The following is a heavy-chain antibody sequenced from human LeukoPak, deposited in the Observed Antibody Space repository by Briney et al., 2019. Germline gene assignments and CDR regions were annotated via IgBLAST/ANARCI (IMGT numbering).Heavy chain of an antibody. CDR2: MNPNSGNT. CDR3: ARGVEYSSSWYAQNWFDP. J-gene: IGHJ5*02. V-gene: IGHV1-8*01. Sequence: ASVKVSCKAPGYTFTSYDINWVRQATGQGLEWMGWMNPNSGNTGYAQKFQGRVTMTRNTSISTAYMELSSLRSEDTAVYYCARGVEYSSSWYAQNWFDPWGQGTLVTVSS. CDR1: GYTFTSYD. D-gene: IGHD6-13*01.